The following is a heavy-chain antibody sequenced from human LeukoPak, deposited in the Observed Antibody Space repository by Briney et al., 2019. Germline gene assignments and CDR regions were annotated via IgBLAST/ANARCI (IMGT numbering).Heavy chain of an antibody. Sequence: GGSLRLSCAASGFTFSSYWMSWVRQAPGKGLEWVANIKQDGSEKYYVDSVKGRFTISRDNAKNSLYLQMNSLRAEDTAVYYCASGVSSSWYPGLDAFDIWGQGTMVTVSS. CDR3: ASGVSSSWYPGLDAFDI. CDR2: IKQDGSEK. CDR1: GFTFSSYW. V-gene: IGHV3-7*03. J-gene: IGHJ3*02. D-gene: IGHD6-13*01.